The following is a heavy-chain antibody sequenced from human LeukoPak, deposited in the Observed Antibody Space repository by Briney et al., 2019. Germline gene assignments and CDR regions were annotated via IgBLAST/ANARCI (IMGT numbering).Heavy chain of an antibody. CDR3: ARDRSKVTAYDDALDI. V-gene: IGHV3-48*03. J-gene: IGHJ3*02. CDR1: GFTFRSYE. Sequence: GGSLRLSCAASGFTFRSYELNWVRQAPGKGLEWVSYISDVGTTQHYADSVKGRFIISRDNAKNSLYLQMNSLTTEDTAVYYCARDRSKVTAYDDALDIWGQGTMVNLSS. D-gene: IGHD2-21*02. CDR2: ISDVGTTQ.